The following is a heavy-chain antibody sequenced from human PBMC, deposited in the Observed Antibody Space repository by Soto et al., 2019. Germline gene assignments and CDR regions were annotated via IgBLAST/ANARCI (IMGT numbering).Heavy chain of an antibody. J-gene: IGHJ4*02. V-gene: IGHV3-7*03. Sequence: GGSLRLSCAASRFTFSNYWMTWVRQAPGKGLEWVANIKQDGSEKYYVDSVKGRFTISRDNAKNSLYLQMNSLRAEDTAVYYCARDHPYYFDYWGQGALVTVS. CDR3: ARDHPYYFDY. CDR1: RFTFSNYW. CDR2: IKQDGSEK.